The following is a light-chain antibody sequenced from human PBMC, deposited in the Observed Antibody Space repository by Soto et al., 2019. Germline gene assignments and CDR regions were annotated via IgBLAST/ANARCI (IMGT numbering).Light chain of an antibody. CDR2: GAS. V-gene: IGKV3-20*01. Sequence: EIVLTQSPGTLSLSPGERATLSCRASQSVSSSYLAWYQQKPGQAPRLLIYGASSRATGILDRFSGSGSGTDFTLTISRLEPEDFAVYYCQQYGSSPPNTFGGGTKVEIK. CDR3: QQYGSSPPNT. CDR1: QSVSSSY. J-gene: IGKJ4*01.